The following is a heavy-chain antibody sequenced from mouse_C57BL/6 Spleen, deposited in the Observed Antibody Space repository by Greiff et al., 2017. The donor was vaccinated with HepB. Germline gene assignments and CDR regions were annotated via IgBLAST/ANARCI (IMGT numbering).Heavy chain of an antibody. CDR3: ARAPQLFDYDGSSNFDY. Sequence: QVQLQQSGPELVKPGASVKLSCKASGYAFSSSWMNWVKQRPGKGLEWIGRIYPGDGDTNYNGKFKGKATLTADKSSSTAYMQLSSLTSEDSAVYCCARAPQLFDYDGSSNFDYWGQGTTLTVSS. J-gene: IGHJ2*01. CDR2: IYPGDGDT. V-gene: IGHV1-82*01. D-gene: IGHD1-1*01. CDR1: GYAFSSSW.